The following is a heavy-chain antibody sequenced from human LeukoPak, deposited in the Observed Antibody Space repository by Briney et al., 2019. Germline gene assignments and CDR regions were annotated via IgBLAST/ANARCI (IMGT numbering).Heavy chain of an antibody. D-gene: IGHD3-3*01. J-gene: IGHJ4*02. CDR3: ARESDYYTWYFDY. CDR2: INPSGGST. Sequence: ASVKVSCKASGYTLTSYYMHWVRQAPGQGLGWMGIINPSGGSTSYAQKFQGRVTVTRDMSTSTVYMELSSLRSEDTAVYYCARESDYYTWYFDYWGQGTLVTVSS. CDR1: GYTLTSYY. V-gene: IGHV1-46*01.